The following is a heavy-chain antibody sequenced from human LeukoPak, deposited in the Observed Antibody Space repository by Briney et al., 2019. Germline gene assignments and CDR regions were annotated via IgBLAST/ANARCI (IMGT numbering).Heavy chain of an antibody. CDR2: IIPIIGTA. J-gene: IGHJ4*02. Sequence: SVKVSCKASGGTFSSYAISWVRQAPGQGLEWMGGIIPIIGTANYAQKFQGRVTITTDESTSTAYMELSSLRSEDTAVYYCASVYYYDSSGYYSWGYWGQGTLVTVSS. D-gene: IGHD3-22*01. CDR1: GGTFSSYA. V-gene: IGHV1-69*05. CDR3: ASVYYYDSSGYYSWGY.